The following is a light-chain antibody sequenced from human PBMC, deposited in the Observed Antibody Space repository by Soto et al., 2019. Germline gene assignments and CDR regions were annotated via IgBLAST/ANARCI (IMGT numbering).Light chain of an antibody. V-gene: IGKV3-15*01. CDR3: QRYNAWPIA. CDR1: QSISSN. Sequence: EIVMTQSPATLSVSPGDRATLSCRAGQSISSNLAWYQQKPGQAPRLLIYGASTRATGIPARFSGSGSGTEFTLPISSLQSEDFAVYYCQRYNAWPIAFGPGTRLDIK. CDR2: GAS. J-gene: IGKJ5*01.